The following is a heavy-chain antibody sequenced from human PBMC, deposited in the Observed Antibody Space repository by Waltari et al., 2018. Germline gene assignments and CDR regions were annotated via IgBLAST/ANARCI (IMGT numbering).Heavy chain of an antibody. CDR3: AGLDYGGNWGPDAFDI. V-gene: IGHV4-34*01. CDR2: INHSGST. J-gene: IGHJ3*02. D-gene: IGHD4-17*01. Sequence: QVQLQQWGAGLLKPSETLSLTCAVYGGSFRGYYWSWIRQPPGKGLEWIGEINHSGSTNYNPSLKSRVTIAVDTSKNQFSLKLSSVTAADTAVYYCAGLDYGGNWGPDAFDIWGQGTMVTVSS. CDR1: GGSFRGYY.